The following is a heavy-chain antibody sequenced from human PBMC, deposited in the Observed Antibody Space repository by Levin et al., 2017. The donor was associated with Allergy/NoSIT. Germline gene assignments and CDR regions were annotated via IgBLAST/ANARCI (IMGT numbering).Heavy chain of an antibody. CDR1: GDSVSSNSAA. Sequence: SQTLSLTCAISGDSVSSNSAAWNWIRQSPSRGLEWLGRTYYRSKWYNDYAVSVKSRITINPDTSKNQFSLQLNSVTPEDTAVYYCARDPKETTSYYDFWSGYYADNWFDPWGQGTLVTVSS. CDR2: TYYRSKWYN. V-gene: IGHV6-1*01. J-gene: IGHJ5*02. CDR3: ARDPKETTSYYDFWSGYYADNWFDP. D-gene: IGHD3-3*01.